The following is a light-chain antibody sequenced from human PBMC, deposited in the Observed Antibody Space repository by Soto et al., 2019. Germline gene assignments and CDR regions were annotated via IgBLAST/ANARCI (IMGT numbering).Light chain of an antibody. Sequence: ERVMTQSPATPSVSPGETTTLFCRASETVGSNLAWYQQKPGQAPRLLIYGASTRATGVPARFSGSGSETEFTLTISSLQSEDSALYYCQQYNNWPLTFGGGTKVEIK. V-gene: IGKV3-15*01. J-gene: IGKJ4*01. CDR1: ETVGSN. CDR2: GAS. CDR3: QQYNNWPLT.